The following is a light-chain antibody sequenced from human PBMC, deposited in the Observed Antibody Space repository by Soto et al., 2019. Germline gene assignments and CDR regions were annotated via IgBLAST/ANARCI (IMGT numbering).Light chain of an antibody. J-gene: IGLJ1*01. CDR1: SSNVGSYKL. V-gene: IGLV2-23*02. CDR3: CSSGGSPTSV. Sequence: QSALTQPASVSGSPGQSITISCTGTSSNVGSYKLVSWYQQHPGKAPKLMIFEVNKRPSGVSNRFSGSKSGNTASLTISGLKVEDEADYYFCSSGGSPTSVFGTGTKLTVL. CDR2: EVN.